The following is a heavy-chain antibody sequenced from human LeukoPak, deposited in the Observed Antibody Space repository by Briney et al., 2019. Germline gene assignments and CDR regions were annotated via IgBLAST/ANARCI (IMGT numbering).Heavy chain of an antibody. Sequence: GGSLRLSCAASGFTVSSYYMTWVRQAPGKGLEWVSIIYDGGNTYYADSVKGRFSISRDSSKNTLFLQMNSLRAEDTAVYYCARDHNWHISYNYYYGMDVWGQGTTVTVSS. J-gene: IGHJ6*02. CDR2: IYDGGNT. CDR1: GFTVSSYY. CDR3: ARDHNWHISYNYYYGMDV. V-gene: IGHV3-66*01. D-gene: IGHD2-21*01.